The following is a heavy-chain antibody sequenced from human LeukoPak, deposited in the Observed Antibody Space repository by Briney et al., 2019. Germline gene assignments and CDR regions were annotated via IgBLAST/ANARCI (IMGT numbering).Heavy chain of an antibody. CDR1: GGTFSSYA. J-gene: IGHJ6*03. Sequence: ASVKVSCKASGGTFSSYAISWVRQARGQGVEWMGRIVRIFGTASHAQKFQGRLTITTHKSTSTAYIELSSLRSEDTAVYYCARDTLGWNPHWSDVWGKGATV. CDR3: ARDTLGWNPHWSDV. V-gene: IGHV1-69*05. D-gene: IGHD1-1*01. CDR2: IVRIFGTA.